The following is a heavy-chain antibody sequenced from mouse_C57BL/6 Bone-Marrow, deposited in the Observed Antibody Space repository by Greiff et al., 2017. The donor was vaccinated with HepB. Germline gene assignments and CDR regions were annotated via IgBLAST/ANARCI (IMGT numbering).Heavy chain of an antibody. Sequence: EVQLVESGAELVRPGASVKLSCTASGFNIKDDYMHWVKQRPEQGLEWIGWIDPENGDTEYASKFQGKATITADTSSNTAYLQLSSLTSEDTAVYYCTQLRPLFDYWGQGTTLTVSS. CDR3: TQLRPLFDY. CDR1: GFNIKDDY. V-gene: IGHV14-4*01. D-gene: IGHD3-2*02. CDR2: IDPENGDT. J-gene: IGHJ2*01.